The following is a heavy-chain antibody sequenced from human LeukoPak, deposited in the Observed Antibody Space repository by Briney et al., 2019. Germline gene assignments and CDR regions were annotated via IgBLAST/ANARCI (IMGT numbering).Heavy chain of an antibody. CDR3: AVMLRYYDGSGYWVQ. V-gene: IGHV3-23*01. Sequence: PGRTLSLSCAASVLTFRSYAMRCVREAPGKGLEWGSGISRRGATTSYAGSVQGRFTGSSDNPRTTLYMAMNSLRDEDTAVYSCAVMLRYYDGSGYWVQWGQGTLVTVSS. CDR2: ISRRGATT. D-gene: IGHD3-22*01. CDR1: VLTFRSYA. J-gene: IGHJ4*02.